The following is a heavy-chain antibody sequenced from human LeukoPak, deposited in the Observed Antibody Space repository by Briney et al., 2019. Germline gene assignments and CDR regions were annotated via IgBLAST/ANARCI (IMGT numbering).Heavy chain of an antibody. J-gene: IGHJ6*03. CDR1: GFTFSRYA. V-gene: IGHV3-21*01. Sequence: GGSLRLSCAASGFTFSRYAMNWVRQAPGKGLEWVSSISTTSSSSYIPHADSMNGRFTISRDNATSSLYLQMTSLRAEDTAVYYCARVMAGYSYMDVWGKGTTVTVSS. CDR2: ISTTSSSSYI. D-gene: IGHD3-10*01. CDR3: ARVMAGYSYMDV.